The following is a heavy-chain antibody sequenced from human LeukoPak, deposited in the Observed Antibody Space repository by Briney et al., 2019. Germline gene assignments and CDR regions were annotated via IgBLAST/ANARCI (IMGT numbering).Heavy chain of an antibody. V-gene: IGHV4-39*01. Sequence: PSETLSLTCSVSXVSISSGLYYWGWIRQSPGRGLEWIGSISYSRTTFYTPSLKSRGTISADTSKNQFSLKLKSLTATDTAIYYCARHSSSWYYFDYWAQGILVTVSS. CDR2: ISYSRTT. D-gene: IGHD6-13*01. J-gene: IGHJ4*02. CDR3: ARHSSSWYYFDY. CDR1: XVSISSGLYY.